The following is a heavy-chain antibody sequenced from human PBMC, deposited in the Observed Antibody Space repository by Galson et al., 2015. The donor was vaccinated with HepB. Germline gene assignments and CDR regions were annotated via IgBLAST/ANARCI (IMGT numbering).Heavy chain of an antibody. Sequence: SVKVSCKASGYTFTEYFIHWVRQAPGQGLEWMGRINSNTGDTTDAQKFQDRVTMTRDTSISTVYMELSRLEFDDTAMYYCARETDSNPHLYYCDYWGQGTVVTVSS. CDR1: GYTFTEYF. V-gene: IGHV1-2*06. J-gene: IGHJ4*01. D-gene: IGHD2-21*01. CDR2: INSNTGDT. CDR3: ARETDSNPHLYYCDY.